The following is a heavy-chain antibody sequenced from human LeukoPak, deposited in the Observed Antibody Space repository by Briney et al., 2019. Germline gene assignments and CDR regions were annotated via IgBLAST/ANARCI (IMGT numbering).Heavy chain of an antibody. CDR2: ITRSSNTM. CDR3: ARDYLWAFDI. J-gene: IGHJ3*02. V-gene: IGHV3-48*01. CDR1: GFTFSDYS. D-gene: IGHD2/OR15-2a*01. Sequence: GGSLRLSCAASGFTFSDYSMNCVRQAPGKGLEWVSYITRSSNTMDYADSVKGRFTISRDNAKNSLYLQMNSLRAEDTAVYYCARDYLWAFDIWGQGTMVTVSS.